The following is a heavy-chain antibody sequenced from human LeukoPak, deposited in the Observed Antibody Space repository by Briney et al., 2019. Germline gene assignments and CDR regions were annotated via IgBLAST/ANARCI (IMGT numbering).Heavy chain of an antibody. CDR3: ARGRVTTIANYYYYYMDV. D-gene: IGHD4-17*01. J-gene: IGHJ6*03. CDR1: GDSVSSNSAA. V-gene: IGHV6-1*01. Sequence: SQTLSLTCAISGDSVSSNSAAWTWIRQSPSRGLELLGRTYYRSKWDNDYAVSVKSRITINPDTSKNQFSLQLNSVTPEDTAVYYCARGRVTTIANYYYYYMDVWGKGTTVTVSS. CDR2: TYYRSKWDN.